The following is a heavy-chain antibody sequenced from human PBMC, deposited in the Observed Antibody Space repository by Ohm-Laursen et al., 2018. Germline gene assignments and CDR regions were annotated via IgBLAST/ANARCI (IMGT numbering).Heavy chain of an antibody. CDR1: GFTFSDYY. CDR3: ARDRGTYYYDSSGYQDAFDI. J-gene: IGHJ3*02. CDR2: ISSSGSTI. V-gene: IGHV3-11*04. D-gene: IGHD3-22*01. Sequence: SLRLSCAASGFTFSDYYMSWIRQAPGKGLEWVSYISSSGSTIYYADSVKGRFTISRDNAKNSLYLQMNSLRAEDTAVYYCARDRGTYYYDSSGYQDAFDIWGQGTMVTVSS.